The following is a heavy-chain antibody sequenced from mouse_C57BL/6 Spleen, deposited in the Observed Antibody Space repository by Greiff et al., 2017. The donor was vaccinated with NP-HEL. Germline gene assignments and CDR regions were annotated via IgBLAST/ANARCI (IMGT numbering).Heavy chain of an antibody. V-gene: IGHV1-81*01. Sequence: VQLQQSGAELARPGASVKLSCKASGYTFTSYGISWVKQRPGQGLEWIGEIYPRSGNTYYNEKFKGKATLTADKSSSTAYMELRSLTSEDSAVYFCARPYYGSSPDYWGQGTTLTVSS. CDR2: IYPRSGNT. CDR3: ARPYYGSSPDY. D-gene: IGHD1-1*01. CDR1: GYTFTSYG. J-gene: IGHJ2*01.